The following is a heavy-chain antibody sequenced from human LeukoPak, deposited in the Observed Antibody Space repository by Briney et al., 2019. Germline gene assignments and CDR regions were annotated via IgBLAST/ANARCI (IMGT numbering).Heavy chain of an antibody. J-gene: IGHJ4*02. CDR2: IKSKTDGGTT. CDR3: TTQNYDFWSGYILTFDY. V-gene: IGHV3-15*01. D-gene: IGHD3-3*01. CDR1: GFTVSSNY. Sequence: GGSLRLSCVVSGFTVSSNYMSWVRQAPGKGLEWVGRIKSKTDGGTTDYAAPVKGRFTISRDDSKNTLYLQMNSLKTEDTAVYYCTTQNYDFWSGYILTFDYWGQGTLVTVSS.